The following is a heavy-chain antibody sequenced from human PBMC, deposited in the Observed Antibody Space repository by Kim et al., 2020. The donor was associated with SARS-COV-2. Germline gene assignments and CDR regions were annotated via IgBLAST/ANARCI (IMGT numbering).Heavy chain of an antibody. CDR1: GYAFTTYP. CDR3: TREGSGSLFDP. V-gene: IGHV7-4-1*02. D-gene: IGHD3-10*01. Sequence: ASVKVSCKASGYAFTTYPLNWVRQAPGQGLEWMGWINTNTGNPTYAQDFRGRFVFSSDTSVSTAYLEISSLKAEDTAVYYCTREGSGSLFDPWGQGTLVT. CDR2: INTNTGNP. J-gene: IGHJ5*02.